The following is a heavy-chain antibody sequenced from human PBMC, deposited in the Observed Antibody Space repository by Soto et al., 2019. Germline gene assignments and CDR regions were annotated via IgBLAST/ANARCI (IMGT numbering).Heavy chain of an antibody. CDR2: IYWDDDK. J-gene: IGHJ4*02. CDR3: AHRVDYRGSWNTGYFDY. V-gene: IGHV2-5*02. CDR1: GFSLSTTGVA. D-gene: IGHD2-15*01. Sequence: QITLKESGPTLVKPTQTLTLTCSFSGFSLSTTGVAVGWIRQPPGKALECLVLIYWDDDKRYSPSLKSRLTINRDTSKNQVVLTMTDMDPVDTATYYCAHRVDYRGSWNTGYFDYWGQGNLVTVSS.